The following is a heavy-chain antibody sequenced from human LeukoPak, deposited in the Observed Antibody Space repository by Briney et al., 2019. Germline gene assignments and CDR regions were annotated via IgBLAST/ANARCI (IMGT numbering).Heavy chain of an antibody. Sequence: GGSLRLSCTASGFTFGDYAMCWVRQAPGKGLEWVGFIRSKAYGGTTEYAASVKGRFTISRDDSKSIAYLQMNSLKTEDTAVYYCTRDNGLLWFREWWGQGTLVTVSS. J-gene: IGHJ4*02. CDR2: IRSKAYGGTT. D-gene: IGHD3-10*01. CDR1: GFTFGDYA. CDR3: TRDNGLLWFREW. V-gene: IGHV3-49*04.